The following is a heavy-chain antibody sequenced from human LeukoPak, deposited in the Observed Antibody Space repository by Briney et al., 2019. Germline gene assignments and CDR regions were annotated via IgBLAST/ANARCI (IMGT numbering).Heavy chain of an antibody. V-gene: IGHV3-30*02. D-gene: IGHD5-24*01. CDR3: AKPVRSGLAATAGFDY. CDR2: IRYDGSNK. Sequence: PGGSLRLSCAASGFTFSTYGMHWVRQAPGKGLEWVAFIRYDGSNKYYVDSLKGRLTISRDNSKNTLYLQMNSLRAEDTAVYYCAKPVRSGLAATAGFDYWGQGTLVTVSS. CDR1: GFTFSTYG. J-gene: IGHJ4*02.